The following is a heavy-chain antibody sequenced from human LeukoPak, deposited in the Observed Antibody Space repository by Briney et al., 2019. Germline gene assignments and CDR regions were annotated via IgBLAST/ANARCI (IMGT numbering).Heavy chain of an antibody. V-gene: IGHV4-39*07. J-gene: IGHJ4*02. CDR1: GGSIGNTNYF. D-gene: IGHD2-2*01. CDR3: ARGDVTSPSPGFED. CDR2: IFYSGST. Sequence: PSETLSLTCTVSGGSIGNTNYFWVWFRQPPGKGLEWIGRIFYSGSTHYNPSLKSRVTMSLDTPKKQFSLKLNSVTAADTAVYYCARGDVTSPSPGFEDWGQGTLVTVSS.